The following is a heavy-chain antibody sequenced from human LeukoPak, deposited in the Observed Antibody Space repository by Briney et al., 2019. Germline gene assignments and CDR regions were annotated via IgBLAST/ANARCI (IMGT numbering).Heavy chain of an antibody. CDR3: ARVQQSNYYYYGMDV. CDR2: ISSSSSTI. CDR1: GFTFSSYS. V-gene: IGHV3-48*04. D-gene: IGHD5-18*01. Sequence: PGGSLRLSCAASGFTFSSYSMNWVRQAPGKGLEWVSYISSSSSTIYYADSVKGRFTISRDNAKNSLYLQMNSLRAEDTAVYYCARVQQSNYYYYGMDVWGQGTTVTVSS. J-gene: IGHJ6*02.